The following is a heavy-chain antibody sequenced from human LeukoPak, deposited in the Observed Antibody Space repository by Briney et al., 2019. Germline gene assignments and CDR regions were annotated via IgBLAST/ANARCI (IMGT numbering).Heavy chain of an antibody. J-gene: IGHJ4*02. Sequence: GGSLRLSCAASGFTFSSYAMSWVRQAPGEGLEWVSAISGSGGSTYYADSVKGRFTISRDNSKNTLYLQMNSLRAEDTAVYYCARYYYDSSGNLYIDYWGQGTLVTVSS. CDR2: ISGSGGST. D-gene: IGHD3-22*01. V-gene: IGHV3-23*01. CDR3: ARYYYDSSGNLYIDY. CDR1: GFTFSSYA.